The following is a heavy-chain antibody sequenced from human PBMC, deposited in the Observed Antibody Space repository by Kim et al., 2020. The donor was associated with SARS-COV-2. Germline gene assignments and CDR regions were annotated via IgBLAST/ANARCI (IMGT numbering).Heavy chain of an antibody. D-gene: IGHD3-10*01. J-gene: IGHJ6*02. Sequence: ASVKVSCKASGYTFTSYGISWVRQAPGQGLEWMGWISAYNGNTNYAQKLQGRVTMTTDTSTSTAYMELRSLRSDDTAVYYCARYYYGSGSYYTNDYYYGMDVWGQGTTVTVSS. V-gene: IGHV1-18*01. CDR1: GYTFTSYG. CDR3: ARYYYGSGSYYTNDYYYGMDV. CDR2: ISAYNGNT.